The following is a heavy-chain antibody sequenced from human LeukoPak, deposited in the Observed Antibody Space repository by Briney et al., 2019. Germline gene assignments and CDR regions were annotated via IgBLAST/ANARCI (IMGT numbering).Heavy chain of an antibody. CDR1: GGSISSSSYY. V-gene: IGHV4-39*07. J-gene: IGHJ4*02. D-gene: IGHD2-15*01. Sequence: PSETLSLTCTVSGGSISSSSYYWGWIRQPPGKGLEWIGSIYYSGSTYYNPSLKSRVTISVDTSKNQFSLKLSSVTAADTAVYYCARGVYVVAATYFDYWGQGTLVTVSS. CDR2: IYYSGST. CDR3: ARGVYVVAATYFDY.